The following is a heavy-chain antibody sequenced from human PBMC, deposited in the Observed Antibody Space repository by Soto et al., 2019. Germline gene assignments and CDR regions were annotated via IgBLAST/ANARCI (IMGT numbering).Heavy chain of an antibody. CDR3: ARDHCSSTSCYGLFYYYYYMDV. CDR1: GFTFSSYS. V-gene: IGHV3-48*01. J-gene: IGHJ6*03. CDR2: ISSSSSTI. D-gene: IGHD2-2*01. Sequence: GGSLRLSCAASGFTFSSYSMNWVRQAPGKGLEWVSYISSSSSTIYYADSVKGRFTISRDNAKNSLYLQMNSLRAEDTAVYYCARDHCSSTSCYGLFYYYYYMDVWGKGTTVTVSS.